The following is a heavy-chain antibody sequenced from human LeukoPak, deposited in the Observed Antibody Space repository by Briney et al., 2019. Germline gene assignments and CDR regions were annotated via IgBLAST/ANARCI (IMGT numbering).Heavy chain of an antibody. CDR1: GYTFTSYD. V-gene: IGHV1-8*01. CDR3: ARVLRISRSYRFDP. Sequence: ASVKVSCKASGYTFTSYDINWVRQATGQGLEWMGWMNPNSDNTGYAQKFQGRVTMTRNTSISTAYMELSSLRSEDTAVYYCARVLRISRSYRFDPWGQGTLVTVSS. D-gene: IGHD1-14*01. J-gene: IGHJ5*02. CDR2: MNPNSDNT.